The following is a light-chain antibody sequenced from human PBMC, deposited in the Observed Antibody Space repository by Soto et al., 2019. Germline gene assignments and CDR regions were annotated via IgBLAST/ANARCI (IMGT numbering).Light chain of an antibody. CDR3: SSYTSSSTPPYV. V-gene: IGLV2-14*02. CDR2: EVS. J-gene: IGLJ1*01. CDR1: STDPATYDL. Sequence: QSALTQPASVSGSPGQSITISCTGTSTDPATYDLVSWYQQHPGKAPQLIIYEVSNRPSGVSNRFSGSKSGNTASLTISGLQAEDEADYYCSSYTSSSTPPYVFGTGTKVTVL.